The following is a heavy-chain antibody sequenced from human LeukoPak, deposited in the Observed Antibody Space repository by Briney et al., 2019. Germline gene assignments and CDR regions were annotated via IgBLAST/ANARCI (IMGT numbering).Heavy chain of an antibody. Sequence: SETLSLTCTVSSGSITSGGYYWNWIRQHPGKGLEWIGYIYYSGSTFYNPSLKSRVTMSVDTSKNQFSLKLSSVTAADTDVYYCARAPKGMTTVRYYYYYYMDVWGKGTTVTVSS. CDR3: ARAPKGMTTVRYYYYYYMDV. CDR2: IYYSGST. D-gene: IGHD4-11*01. CDR1: SGSITSGGYY. J-gene: IGHJ6*03. V-gene: IGHV4-31*03.